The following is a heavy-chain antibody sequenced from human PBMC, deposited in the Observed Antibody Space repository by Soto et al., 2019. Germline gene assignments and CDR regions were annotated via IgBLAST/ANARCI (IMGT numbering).Heavy chain of an antibody. CDR3: AKDRWGSIATGSSFES. D-gene: IGHD6-25*01. CDR1: GFTFSSYA. J-gene: IGHJ4*02. V-gene: IGHV3-23*01. CDR2: ISGSGGST. Sequence: GGSLRLSCAASGFTFSSYAMSWVRQAPGKGLEWVSAISGSGGSTYYGDSVRGRFTISRDNSKNTLYLQMISLRAEDTAVYFCAKDRWGSIATGSSFESWGQGALVTVSS.